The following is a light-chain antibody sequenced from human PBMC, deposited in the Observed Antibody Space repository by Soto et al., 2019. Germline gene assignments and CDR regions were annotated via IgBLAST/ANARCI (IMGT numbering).Light chain of an antibody. Sequence: QSVLTQPASVSGSPGQSITISCTGTSSDVGGYNYVSWYQQNPGKAPKLMIYDVSNRPSGVSNRFSGSKSGNTASLTISGLQAEVDADYYCSSYTATSTPYVVFGGGTKLTVL. CDR1: SSDVGGYNY. CDR3: SSYTATSTPYVV. V-gene: IGLV2-14*01. J-gene: IGLJ2*01. CDR2: DVS.